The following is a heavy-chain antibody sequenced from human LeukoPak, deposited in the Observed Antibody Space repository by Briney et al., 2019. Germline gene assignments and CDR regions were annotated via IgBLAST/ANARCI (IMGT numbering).Heavy chain of an antibody. V-gene: IGHV3-7*01. D-gene: IGHD2-2*01. J-gene: IGHJ4*02. Sequence: PGGSLRLSCAASGFTFIRFWMNWVRQAPGRGLEWVANIKPGGSEKYYVDSVKGRFTISIDNAKNSVFLQMNSLRAEDTAVYYCSGRDSSRNPWAYWGQGTLVSVSS. CDR1: GFTFIRFW. CDR2: IKPGGSEK. CDR3: SGRDSSRNPWAY.